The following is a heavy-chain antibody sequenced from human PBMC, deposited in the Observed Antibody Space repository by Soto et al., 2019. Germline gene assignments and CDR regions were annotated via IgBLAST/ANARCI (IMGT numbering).Heavy chain of an antibody. D-gene: IGHD3-3*01. V-gene: IGHV1-8*01. CDR1: GYTFTSYD. J-gene: IGHJ5*02. Sequence: QVQLVQSGAEVKKPGASLKVSCEASGYTFTSYDINWVRQATGQGLEWMGWMNPDSGNTGYAQKFQGRVTMTRNTSISTAYMELSSLRSEDTAVYYCARGITIFGVVDPGGQGTLVTVSS. CDR3: ARGITIFGVVDP. CDR2: MNPDSGNT.